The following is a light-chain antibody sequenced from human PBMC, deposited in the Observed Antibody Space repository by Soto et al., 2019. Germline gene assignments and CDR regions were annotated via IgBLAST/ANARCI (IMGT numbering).Light chain of an antibody. CDR2: SAN. CDR1: QDISNF. CDR3: LQHKSYPRT. J-gene: IGKJ1*01. Sequence: DIQMTQSPSYMSASVGDRVTITCRASQDISNFLFWFQQRPGKVPKRLMYSANRLESGVPSRFSGSGSGTEFTLTISSLQPEDFATYYCLQHKSYPRTFGQGTKVDIK. V-gene: IGKV1-17*03.